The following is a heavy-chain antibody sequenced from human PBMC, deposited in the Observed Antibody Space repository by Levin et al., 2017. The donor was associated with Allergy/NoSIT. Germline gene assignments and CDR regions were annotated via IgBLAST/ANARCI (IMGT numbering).Heavy chain of an antibody. CDR2: ISNSAYRT. D-gene: IGHD6-25*01. V-gene: IGHV3-23*01. CDR1: GFTFSSSA. J-gene: IGHJ4*02. CDR3: AKEEGGHSSAPFDY. Sequence: GGSLILSCTASGFTFSSSAMTWVRQAPGQGLEWVSAISNSAYRTYYADSVKGRFTISRDNSKNTLYLQMNSLRADDTAVYYCAKEEGGHSSAPFDYWGQGTLVTVSS.